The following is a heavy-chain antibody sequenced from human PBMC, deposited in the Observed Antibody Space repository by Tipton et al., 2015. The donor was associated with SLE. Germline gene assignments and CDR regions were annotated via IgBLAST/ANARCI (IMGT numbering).Heavy chain of an antibody. CDR1: GFTFSSYS. J-gene: IGHJ3*02. CDR3: AKDIKADSSCWFDAFDI. CDR2: ISSSSSYI. V-gene: IGHV3-21*04. D-gene: IGHD6-19*01. Sequence: SLRLSCAASGFTFSSYSMNWVRQAPGKGLEWVSSISSSSSYIYYADSVKGRFTISRDNAKNSLYLQMNSLRAEGTALYYCAKDIKADSSCWFDAFDIWGQGTMVTVSS.